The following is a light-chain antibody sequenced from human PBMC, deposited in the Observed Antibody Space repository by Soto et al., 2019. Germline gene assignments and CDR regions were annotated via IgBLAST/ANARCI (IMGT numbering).Light chain of an antibody. Sequence: EIVLTQSPATLSLSPGERATLFCRASQSLSSFLAWFQQKPGQAPRLLIYDTSNRATGIPARFSGSGSGTDFTLTISSLEPEDFAVYFCQQRANWPLPFGGGTKVEIK. CDR1: QSLSSF. V-gene: IGKV3-11*01. J-gene: IGKJ4*01. CDR2: DTS. CDR3: QQRANWPLP.